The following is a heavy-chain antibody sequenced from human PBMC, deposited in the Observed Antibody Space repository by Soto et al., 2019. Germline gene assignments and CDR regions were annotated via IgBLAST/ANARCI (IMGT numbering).Heavy chain of an antibody. Sequence: QVQLQESGPGLVKPSQTLSLTCTVSGGPVINGDSYLNWIRQHPEKGLEWMGYINYRGTTNYSAALKSRILISVDPSKNQSSLRLTSVTAADTAVYYCARDAPGAAPYWGQGTLVTVSS. D-gene: IGHD6-13*01. V-gene: IGHV4-31*03. CDR3: ARDAPGAAPY. J-gene: IGHJ4*02. CDR2: INYRGTT. CDR1: GGPVINGDSY.